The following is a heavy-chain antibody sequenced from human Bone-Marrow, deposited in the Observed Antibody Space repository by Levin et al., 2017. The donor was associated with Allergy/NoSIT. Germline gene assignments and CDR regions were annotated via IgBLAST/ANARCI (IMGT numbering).Heavy chain of an antibody. V-gene: IGHV4-30-2*01. CDR2: IYHSGST. CDR3: ARDRPGDFYGMDV. J-gene: IGHJ6*02. CDR1: GGSLKSGPYS. Sequence: SQTLSLTCDVSGGSLKSGPYSWSWIRQPPGKGLEWIGYIYHSGSTYYNPSLKSRVTISVDRSKNQFSLKLTSVTAADTAVYYCARDRPGDFYGMDVRGQGTTVTVSS.